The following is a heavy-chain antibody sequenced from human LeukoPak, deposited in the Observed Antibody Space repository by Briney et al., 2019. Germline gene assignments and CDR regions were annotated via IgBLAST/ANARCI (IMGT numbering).Heavy chain of an antibody. CDR1: GITLSNYG. J-gene: IGHJ4*02. CDR3: AKRGVVIRVILVGFHKEAYYFDS. V-gene: IGHV3-23*01. D-gene: IGHD3-10*01. CDR2: ISDSGGST. Sequence: GGSLRLSCPVSGITLSNYGMSWVRQAPGKGREWVAGISDSGGSTKYADSVKGRFTISRDNRKNTLYLQMNSLRAEDTALYFCAKRGVVIRVILVGFHKEAYYFDSWGQGALVTVSS.